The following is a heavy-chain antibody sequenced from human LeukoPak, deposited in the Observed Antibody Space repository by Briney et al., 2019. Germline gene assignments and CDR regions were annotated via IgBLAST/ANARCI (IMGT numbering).Heavy chain of an antibody. V-gene: IGHV1-46*01. J-gene: IGHJ6*03. CDR3: ARRSSGGYSLDYYYYMDV. Sequence: ASVKVSCKASGYTFSSYYMHRVRQAPGQGLEWMGIINPSGGGTSYAQKFQGRVTMTGDTSTSTVYMELSSLRSEDTAVYYCARRSSGGYSLDYYYYMDVWGKGTTVTVSS. CDR2: INPSGGGT. D-gene: IGHD1-26*01. CDR1: GYTFSSYY.